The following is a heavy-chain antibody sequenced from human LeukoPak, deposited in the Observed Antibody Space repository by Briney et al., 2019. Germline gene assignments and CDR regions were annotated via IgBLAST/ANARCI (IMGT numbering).Heavy chain of an antibody. J-gene: IGHJ4*02. D-gene: IGHD1-26*01. CDR3: ARAYSGSYFLDY. V-gene: IGHV3-33*01. Sequence: GGSLRLSCAASGFTLSSYGMHWVRQAPGKGLEWVAVIWYDGSNKYYADSVKGRFTISRDNSKNTLYLQMNSLRAEDTAVYYGARAYSGSYFLDYWGQGTLVTVSS. CDR1: GFTLSSYG. CDR2: IWYDGSNK.